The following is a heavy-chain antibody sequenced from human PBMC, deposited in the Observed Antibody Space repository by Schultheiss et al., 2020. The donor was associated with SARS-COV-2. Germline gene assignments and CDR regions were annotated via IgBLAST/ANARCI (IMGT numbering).Heavy chain of an antibody. V-gene: IGHV2-5*02. J-gene: IGHJ5*02. Sequence: SGPTLVKPTQTLTLTCTFSGFSLRISGVGVGWIRQPPGKALEWLALIYWDDDKRYSPSLKSRLTITKDTSKNQVVLTMTNMDPVDTATYYCARIHYHGSGSPNGDWFDPWGQGTLVTVSS. CDR2: IYWDDDK. D-gene: IGHD3-10*01. CDR1: GFSLRISGVG. CDR3: ARIHYHGSGSPNGDWFDP.